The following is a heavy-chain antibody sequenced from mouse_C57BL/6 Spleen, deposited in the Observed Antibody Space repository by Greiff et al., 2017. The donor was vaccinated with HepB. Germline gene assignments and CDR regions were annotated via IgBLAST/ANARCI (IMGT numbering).Heavy chain of an antibody. CDR2: INPNNVGT. CDR1: GYTFTDYY. J-gene: IGHJ4*01. D-gene: IGHD1-1*01. CDR3: ARTNHYGSRGGYAMDY. Sequence: EVQLQQSGPELVKPGASVKISCKASGYTFTDYYMNWVKQSHGKSLEWIGDINPNNVGTSYNQKFKGKATLTVDKSSSTAYMELRSLTSEDAAVYYCARTNHYGSRGGYAMDYWGQGTSVTVSS. V-gene: IGHV1-26*01.